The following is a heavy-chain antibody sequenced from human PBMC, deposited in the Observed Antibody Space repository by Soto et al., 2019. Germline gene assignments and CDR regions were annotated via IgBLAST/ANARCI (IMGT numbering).Heavy chain of an antibody. Sequence: SETLSLTCTVSGGSISSSSYYWGWIRQPPGKGLEWIGYIYFSGRTYYNPSLKSRVTISVDTSKNQFSLKLSSVTAADTAVYYCASWGGITMTSPVVWGQGALVTVSS. CDR1: GGSISSSSYY. CDR2: IYFSGRT. J-gene: IGHJ4*02. D-gene: IGHD3-16*01. CDR3: ASWGGITMTSPVV. V-gene: IGHV4-39*01.